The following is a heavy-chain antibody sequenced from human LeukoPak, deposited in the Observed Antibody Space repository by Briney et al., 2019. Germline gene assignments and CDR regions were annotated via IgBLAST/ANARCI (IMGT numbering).Heavy chain of an antibody. D-gene: IGHD6-13*01. CDR1: GYTFTGYY. CDR3: ARAMGIAAPFDY. CDR2: INPSGGST. Sequence: ASVKVSCKASGYTFTGYYMHWVRQAPGQGLEWMGIINPSGGSTSYAQKFQGRVTMTRDMSTSTVYMELSSLRSEDTAVYYCARAMGIAAPFDYWGQGTLVTVSS. V-gene: IGHV1-46*01. J-gene: IGHJ4*02.